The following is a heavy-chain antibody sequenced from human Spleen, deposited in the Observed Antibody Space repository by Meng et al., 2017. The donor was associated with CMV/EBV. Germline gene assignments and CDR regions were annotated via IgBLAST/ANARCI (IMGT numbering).Heavy chain of an antibody. V-gene: IGHV1-2*02. CDR2: INPNSGGT. D-gene: IGHD2-2*01. CDR3: ASADVVVPAATGDY. CDR1: GYTFTGYY. Sequence: ASVKVSCKASGYTFTGYYMHWVRQAPGQGLEWMGWINPNSGGTNYAQKFQGRVTMTRDTSISTAYMELSRLRSDDTAVYYCASADVVVPAATGDYWGQGTLVTVSS. J-gene: IGHJ4*02.